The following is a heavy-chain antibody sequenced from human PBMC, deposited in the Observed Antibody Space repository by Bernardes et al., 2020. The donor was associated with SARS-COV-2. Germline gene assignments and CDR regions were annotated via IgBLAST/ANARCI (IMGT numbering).Heavy chain of an antibody. CDR1: GLTVSISQ. J-gene: IGHJ5*02. D-gene: IGHD3-22*01. Sequence: GSLRLSCVASGLTVSISQMSWVRQVTGKGLEWVSSIGTAGETFYPGSVKGRFIISRDDAKKSVYLQMDSLRAGDTAVYYCARGRGGYYDTIGSLGRWLDPWGQGTLVTVSS. CDR2: IGTAGET. CDR3: ARGRGGYYDTIGSLGRWLDP. V-gene: IGHV3-13*01.